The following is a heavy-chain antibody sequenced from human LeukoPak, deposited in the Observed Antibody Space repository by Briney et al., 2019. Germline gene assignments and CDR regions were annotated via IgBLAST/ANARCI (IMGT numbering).Heavy chain of an antibody. CDR1: GGSISSGSYY. Sequence: SETLSLTCTVSGGSISSGSYYWSWIRQPPGKGLEWIGYIYYSRSTNYKPSLKSRITISVDTSKNQFSLKLSSVTAADTAVYYCARVVVPGWFDPWGQGNLVTVSS. CDR2: IYYSRST. CDR3: ARVVVPGWFDP. V-gene: IGHV4-61*01. J-gene: IGHJ5*02. D-gene: IGHD2-15*01.